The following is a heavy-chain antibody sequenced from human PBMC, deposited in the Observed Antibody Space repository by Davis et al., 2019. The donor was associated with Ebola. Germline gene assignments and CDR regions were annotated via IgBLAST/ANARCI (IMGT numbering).Heavy chain of an antibody. CDR3: ARDSGWLQLNYFDY. J-gene: IGHJ4*02. D-gene: IGHD5-24*01. CDR2: IYHSGST. Sequence: MPSVTLSLTCAVYGGSFSGYYWSWIRQPPGKGLEWIGEIYHSGSTNYNPSLKSRVTISVDKSKNQFSLKLSSVTAADTAVYYCARDSGWLQLNYFDYWGQGTLVTVSS. V-gene: IGHV4-34*01. CDR1: GGSFSGYY.